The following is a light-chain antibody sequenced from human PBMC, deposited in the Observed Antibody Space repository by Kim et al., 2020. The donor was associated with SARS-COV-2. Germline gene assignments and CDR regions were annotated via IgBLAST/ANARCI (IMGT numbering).Light chain of an antibody. CDR3: QQRSDWPPLT. V-gene: IGKV3-11*01. J-gene: IGKJ4*01. CDR2: DAS. Sequence: EIVLTQSPASLSLSPGESATLSCRASQSVGTYLAWYQQRPGQAPRLLIYDASHRATGIPARFSGSGCGTDFTLTISSLEPEDFAVYYCQQRSDWPPLTFGGGTKVDIK. CDR1: QSVGTY.